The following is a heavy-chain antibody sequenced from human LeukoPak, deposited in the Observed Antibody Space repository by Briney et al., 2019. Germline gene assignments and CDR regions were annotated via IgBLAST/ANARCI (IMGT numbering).Heavy chain of an antibody. CDR1: GYNFSSYY. Sequence: GASVKVSCKASGYNFSSYYIQRVRQDPGQGLEWMGLLNPSRGTTAYAPKFQGRVTMTRDTSSNTVYMELRGLRSDDTAIYYCARDATRGIGGSYDLDFWGQGSLVTVSS. CDR2: LNPSRGTT. D-gene: IGHD3-16*01. J-gene: IGHJ4*02. CDR3: ARDATRGIGGSYDLDF. V-gene: IGHV1-46*01.